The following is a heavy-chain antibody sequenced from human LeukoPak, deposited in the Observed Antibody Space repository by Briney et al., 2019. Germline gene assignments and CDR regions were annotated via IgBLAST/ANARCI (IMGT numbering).Heavy chain of an antibody. D-gene: IGHD2-8*02. CDR3: ARHEEVITTLLV. CDR1: GGSIGSYY. Sequence: SETLSLTCTVSGGSIGSYYWSWIRQPPGKGLEWIGYIYYSGSTNYNPSLKSRVTISVDTSKNQFSLKLSSVTAADTAVYYCARHEEVITTLLVWGQGTLVTVSS. CDR2: IYYSGST. J-gene: IGHJ4*02. V-gene: IGHV4-59*08.